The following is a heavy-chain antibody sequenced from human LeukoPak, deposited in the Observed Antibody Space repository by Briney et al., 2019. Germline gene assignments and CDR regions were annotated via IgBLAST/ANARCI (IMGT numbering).Heavy chain of an antibody. J-gene: IGHJ4*02. Sequence: GGSLRLSCAASGFTFSTSIMHWVRQAPGKGLEWVAVISYDGNNKYYADSVKGRFTNSRDNSKSTLYVQMNSLRAEDTAVYYCAKEVIAAGGNFEYWGQGTLVTVSS. V-gene: IGHV3-30*18. CDR2: ISYDGNNK. D-gene: IGHD6-13*01. CDR3: AKEVIAAGGNFEY. CDR1: GFTFSTSI.